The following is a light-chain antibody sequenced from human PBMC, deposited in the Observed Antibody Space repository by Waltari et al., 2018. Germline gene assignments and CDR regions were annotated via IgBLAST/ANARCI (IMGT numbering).Light chain of an antibody. Sequence: DIQLTQSPSILSASVGDRVTITCRASQGISNYFAWYQQKPGKVPKLLIYDVSTLQSGAPSRFSGSGSGTEFTLTISSLQPEDFATYYCQHLHNYPLTFGGGTNVDIK. CDR1: QGISNY. CDR3: QHLHNYPLT. CDR2: DVS. V-gene: IGKV1-9*01. J-gene: IGKJ4*01.